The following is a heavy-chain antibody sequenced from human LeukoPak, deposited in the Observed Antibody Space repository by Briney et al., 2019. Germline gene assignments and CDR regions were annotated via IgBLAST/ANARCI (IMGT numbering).Heavy chain of an antibody. CDR3: AKDLSSQQPNWFDP. V-gene: IGHV3-30*02. Sequence: GGSLRLSCAASGFTFSSYVMHWVRQAPGKGLEWVAFIRYDGSNKYYADSVKGRFTISRDNSKNTLYLQMNSLRAQDTAVYYCAKDLSSQQPNWFDPWGQGTLVTVSS. D-gene: IGHD6-13*01. J-gene: IGHJ5*02. CDR2: IRYDGSNK. CDR1: GFTFSSYV.